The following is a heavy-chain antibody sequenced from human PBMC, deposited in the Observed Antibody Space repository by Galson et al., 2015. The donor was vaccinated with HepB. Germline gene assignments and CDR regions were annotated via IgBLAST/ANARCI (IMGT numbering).Heavy chain of an antibody. D-gene: IGHD6-13*01. CDR3: ARHGFSSWYGVDY. CDR2: INSDGSST. CDR1: GFTFSSYW. J-gene: IGHJ4*02. V-gene: IGHV3-74*01. Sequence: SLRLSCAASGFTFSSYWMHWVRHAPGKGLVWVSRINSDGSSTSYADSVKGRFTISRDNAKNTLYLQMNSLRAEDTAVYYCARHGFSSWYGVDYWGQGTLVTVSS.